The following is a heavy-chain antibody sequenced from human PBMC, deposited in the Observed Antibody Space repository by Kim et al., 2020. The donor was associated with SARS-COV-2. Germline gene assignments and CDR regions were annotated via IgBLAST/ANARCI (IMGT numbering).Heavy chain of an antibody. CDR2: INPSGGSA. Sequence: ASVKVSCKASGYTFTSSQMHWLRQAPGQGLEWMGIINPSGGSARYAQKFQGRVTMTSDTSTDTVYMELSSLGSEDTAVYYCARDCGLGGSRDYWGPGTL. J-gene: IGHJ4*02. V-gene: IGHV1-46*01. D-gene: IGHD3-16*01. CDR3: ARDCGLGGSRDY. CDR1: GYTFTSSQ.